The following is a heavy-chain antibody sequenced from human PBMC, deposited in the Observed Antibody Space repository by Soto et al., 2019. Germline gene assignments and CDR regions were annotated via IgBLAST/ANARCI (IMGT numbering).Heavy chain of an antibody. D-gene: IGHD1-1*01. Sequence: QVQLQESGPGLVKPSQTLSLTCTVSGGSISSGGYYWSWIRQHPGKGLEWIGYIYYSGSTYYNPSLKSRVTISVVTSKNQFSLKLSSVTAADTAVYYCARGRADWNDFDYWGQGTLVTVSS. J-gene: IGHJ4*02. CDR1: GGSISSGGYY. CDR3: ARGRADWNDFDY. CDR2: IYYSGST. V-gene: IGHV4-31*03.